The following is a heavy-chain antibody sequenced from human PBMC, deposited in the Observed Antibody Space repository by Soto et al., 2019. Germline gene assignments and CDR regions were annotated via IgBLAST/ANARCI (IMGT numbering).Heavy chain of an antibody. V-gene: IGHV3-33*01. CDR2: IWYDGSNK. Sequence: QVQLVESGGGVVKPGRSLRLSCAASGFTFSSYGMHWVRQAPGKGLEWVAVIWYDGSNKYYADSVKGRFTISRNNSKNTLYLQMTSLRAEDTAVYYCARESTTAHRYFQHWGQGTLVTVHS. CDR3: ARESTTAHRYFQH. CDR1: GFTFSSYG. D-gene: IGHD4-17*01. J-gene: IGHJ1*01.